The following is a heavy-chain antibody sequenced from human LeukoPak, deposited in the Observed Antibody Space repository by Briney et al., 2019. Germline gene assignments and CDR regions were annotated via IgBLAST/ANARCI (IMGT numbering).Heavy chain of an antibody. V-gene: IGHV4-39*07. CDR2: IYYTGSS. D-gene: IGHD3-22*01. CDR1: GVSISTDTFY. CDR3: ARGHYDSSGYYSGYFDQ. J-gene: IGHJ4*02. Sequence: SETLSLTCTVSGVSISTDTFYWGWIRQPPGKGLEWIANIYYTGSSYYNPSLKSRVTISVDKSKNQFFLKLSSVTAADTAVYYCARGHYDSSGYYSGYFDQWGQGTLVTVSS.